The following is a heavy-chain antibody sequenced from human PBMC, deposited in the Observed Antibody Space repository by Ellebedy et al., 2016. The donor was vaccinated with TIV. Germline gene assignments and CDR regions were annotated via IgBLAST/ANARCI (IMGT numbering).Heavy chain of an antibody. Sequence: GESLKISXAASGFTFSNYAMSWVRQAPGKGLEWVSAITGIGTSTYYADSVQGRFTISRDNSKNTLYLQMNSLRAEDTAVYYCAKDPGYCSSTSCYRYFQHWGQGTLVTVSS. J-gene: IGHJ1*01. V-gene: IGHV3-23*01. CDR3: AKDPGYCSSTSCYRYFQH. CDR2: ITGIGTST. CDR1: GFTFSNYA. D-gene: IGHD2-2*02.